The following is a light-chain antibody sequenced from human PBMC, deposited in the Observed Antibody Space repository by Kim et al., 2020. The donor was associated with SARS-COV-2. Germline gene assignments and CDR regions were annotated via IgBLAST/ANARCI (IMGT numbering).Light chain of an antibody. V-gene: IGLV1-44*01. Sequence: GQRVTISCAGSGSNIGSNTVNWYHQHPGRAPKLLIYSHNHRPSGVPERFSGSKSGTSASLAISGLQSEDEADYYCAAWDDSLNGVVFGGGTQLTVL. CDR2: SHN. CDR1: GSNIGSNT. J-gene: IGLJ2*01. CDR3: AAWDDSLNGVV.